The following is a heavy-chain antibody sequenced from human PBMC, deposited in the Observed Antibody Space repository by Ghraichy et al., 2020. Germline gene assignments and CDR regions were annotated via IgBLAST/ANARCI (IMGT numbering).Heavy chain of an antibody. CDR3: ARMNWNDVKPDY. J-gene: IGHJ4*02. CDR1: GGSFSGYY. D-gene: IGHD1-1*01. Sequence: SETLSLTCAVYGGSFSGYYWSWIRQPPGKGLEWIGEINHSRSTNYNPSLKSRVTISVDTSKNQFSLKLTSVTAADTAVYYCARMNWNDVKPDYWGQGTLVTVSS. V-gene: IGHV4-34*01. CDR2: INHSRST.